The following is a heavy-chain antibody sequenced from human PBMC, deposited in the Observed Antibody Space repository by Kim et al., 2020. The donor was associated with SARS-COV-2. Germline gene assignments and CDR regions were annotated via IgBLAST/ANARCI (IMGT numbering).Heavy chain of an antibody. V-gene: IGHV3-11*05. D-gene: IGHD3-10*01. J-gene: IGHJ3*02. Sequence: KGRFTISRDNAQNALYLQMNSLRAEDTAVYYCASEYRLLWFGELSAAFDIWGQGTMVTVSS. CDR3: ASEYRLLWFGELSAAFDI.